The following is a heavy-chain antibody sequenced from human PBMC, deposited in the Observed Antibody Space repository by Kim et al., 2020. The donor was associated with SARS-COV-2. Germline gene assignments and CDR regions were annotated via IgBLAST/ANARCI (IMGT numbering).Heavy chain of an antibody. Sequence: ASVKVSCKVSGYTLAELSMHWVRQAPGEGLEWMGGFDPEDGETIYAQKFQGRVTMTEDTSTDTAYMELSSLRSEDTAVYYCATGTPYCSSTSCYTSWFDPWGQGTLVTVSS. CDR1: GYTLAELS. D-gene: IGHD2-2*02. J-gene: IGHJ5*02. CDR3: ATGTPYCSSTSCYTSWFDP. V-gene: IGHV1-24*01. CDR2: FDPEDGET.